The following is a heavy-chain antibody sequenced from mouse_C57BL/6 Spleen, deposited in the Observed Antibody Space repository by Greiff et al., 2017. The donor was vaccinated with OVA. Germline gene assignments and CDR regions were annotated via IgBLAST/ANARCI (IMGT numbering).Heavy chain of an antibody. CDR1: GYSITSGYD. D-gene: IGHD2-2*01. Sequence: EVQLKESGPGMVKPSQSLSLTCTVTGYSITSGYDWHWIRHFPGNKLEWMGYISYSGSTNYNPSLKSRISITHDTSKNHFFLKLNSVTTEDTATYYCARAPPGNYGYDGYFDVWGTGTTVTVSS. V-gene: IGHV3-1*01. CDR3: ARAPPGNYGYDGYFDV. CDR2: ISYSGST. J-gene: IGHJ1*03.